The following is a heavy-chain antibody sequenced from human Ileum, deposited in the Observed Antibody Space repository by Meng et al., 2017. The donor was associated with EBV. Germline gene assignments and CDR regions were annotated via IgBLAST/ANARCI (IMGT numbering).Heavy chain of an antibody. J-gene: IGHJ4*02. Sequence: QLVLEESGPGLVKPSGTLSLTCTVSGGSISSSDYYWGWIRQPPGKGLEWIGSLYFSGSTYSNPSLESRVTISVDTSNNQFSLKLSSVTAADTAVYYCARRGYSSGWYAYDYWGQGTLVTVSS. CDR2: LYFSGST. D-gene: IGHD6-19*01. CDR3: ARRGYSSGWYAYDY. V-gene: IGHV4-39*01. CDR1: GGSISSSDYY.